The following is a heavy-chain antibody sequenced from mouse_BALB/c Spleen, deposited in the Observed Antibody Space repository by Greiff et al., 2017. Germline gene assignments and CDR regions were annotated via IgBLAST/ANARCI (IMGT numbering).Heavy chain of an antibody. Sequence: EVKLVESGGGLVQPGGSLKLSCAASGFTFSSYGMSWVRQTPDKRLELVATINSNGGSTYYPDSVKGRFTISRDNAKNNLYLQMSSLKSEDTAMYYCARDVDDGYRWFAYWGQGTLVTVSA. V-gene: IGHV5-6-3*01. D-gene: IGHD2-3*01. J-gene: IGHJ3*01. CDR1: GFTFSSYG. CDR3: ARDVDDGYRWFAY. CDR2: INSNGGST.